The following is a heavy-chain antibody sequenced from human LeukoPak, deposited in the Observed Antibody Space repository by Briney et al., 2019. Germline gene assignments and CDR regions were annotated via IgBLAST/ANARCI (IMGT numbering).Heavy chain of an antibody. D-gene: IGHD6-13*01. Sequence: PSETLSLTCTVSGGSISSYYWSWIRQPPGKGLEWIGYIYYSGSTNYNPSLKSRVTISVDTSKNQFSLKLSSVTAADTAVYYCARELTATGPDFWGQGTRVTVSS. V-gene: IGHV4-59*01. J-gene: IGHJ4*02. CDR2: IYYSGST. CDR3: ARELTATGPDF. CDR1: GGSISSYY.